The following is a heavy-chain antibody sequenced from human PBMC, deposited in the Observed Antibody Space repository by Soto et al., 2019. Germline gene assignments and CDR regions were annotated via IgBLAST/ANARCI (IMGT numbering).Heavy chain of an antibody. CDR3: TTATDPYYDFCTGYYTGLEY. Sequence: GGSLRLSCAASGFTFSNACMSWVRQAPGKGLEWVGRIKSKTDGGTTDYAAPVKGRFTISRDDSKNTLYLQMNNTQTEDTAVYYCTTATDPYYDFCTGYYTGLEYWGQGTLVTVSS. CDR2: IKSKTDGGTT. J-gene: IGHJ4*02. D-gene: IGHD3-3*01. CDR1: GFTFSNAC. V-gene: IGHV3-15*01.